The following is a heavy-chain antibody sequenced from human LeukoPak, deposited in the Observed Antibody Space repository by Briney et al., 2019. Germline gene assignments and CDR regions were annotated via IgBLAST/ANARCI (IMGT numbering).Heavy chain of an antibody. D-gene: IGHD3-22*01. Sequence: SETLSLTCTVSGASISGYFWNWFRQPPGKGLEWLGFIYSSGSTSYNPSLTSRVTISLHTSKNQFSLNLRSVTAADTAVYYCSRLSHDGSGYRPDYWGQGTLVTVSS. CDR2: IYSSGST. CDR3: SRLSHDGSGYRPDY. J-gene: IGHJ4*01. V-gene: IGHV4-4*09. CDR1: GASISGYF.